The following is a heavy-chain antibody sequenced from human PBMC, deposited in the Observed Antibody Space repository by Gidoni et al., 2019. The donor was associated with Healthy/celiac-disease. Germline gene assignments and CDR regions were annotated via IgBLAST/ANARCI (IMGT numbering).Heavy chain of an antibody. D-gene: IGHD4-17*01. CDR3: AKDMDGDYENIDY. V-gene: IGHV3-9*01. CDR1: GFTFDDYA. J-gene: IGHJ4*02. Sequence: EVQLVESGGGLVQPGRSLILSWSASGFTFDDYAMHWVRQAPGKGLEWVSGISWNSGSIGYADSVKGRFTISRDNAKNSLYLQMNSLRAEDTALYYCAKDMDGDYENIDYWGQGTLVTVSS. CDR2: ISWNSGSI.